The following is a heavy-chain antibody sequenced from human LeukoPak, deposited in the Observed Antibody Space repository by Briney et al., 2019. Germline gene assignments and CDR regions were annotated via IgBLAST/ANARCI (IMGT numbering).Heavy chain of an antibody. CDR2: IYYSGST. CDR1: GGSISSSSYY. J-gene: IGHJ6*02. D-gene: IGHD6-19*01. CDR3: ARHAGIAVAGTYYYYGMDV. V-gene: IGHV4-39*01. Sequence: SETLSLTCTVSGGSISSSSYYWGWIRQPPGKGLEWIGSIYYSGSTYYNPSLKSRVTISVDTSKNQFSLKLSSVTAADTAVYYCARHAGIAVAGTYYYYGMDVWGQGTTVTVSS.